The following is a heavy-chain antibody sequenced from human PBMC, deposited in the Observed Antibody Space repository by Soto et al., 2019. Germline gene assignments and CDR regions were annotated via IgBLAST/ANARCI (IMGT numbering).Heavy chain of an antibody. CDR1: GFTFSSFA. D-gene: IGHD3-22*01. V-gene: IGHV3-23*01. Sequence: EVRLLESGGDSVQPGGSLRLSCAASGFTFSSFALKWVRQAPGKGLEWVSSISGSGGITYYADSVKGRFTISRDNSKNRLYLQMNRLRAEDTAIYYCATGTPMRIDSWGQGTLVTVSS. J-gene: IGHJ4*02. CDR3: ATGTPMRIDS. CDR2: ISGSGGIT.